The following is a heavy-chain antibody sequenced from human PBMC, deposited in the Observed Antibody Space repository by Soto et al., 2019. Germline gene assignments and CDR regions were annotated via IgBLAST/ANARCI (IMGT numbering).Heavy chain of an antibody. CDR3: AKDRGSGYPYYYYYGMDV. CDR2: ISWNSGSI. D-gene: IGHD3-3*01. CDR1: VFTFDDYA. V-gene: IGHV3-9*01. J-gene: IGHJ6*02. Sequence: LRLSCAASVFTFDDYAMHWVRQAPGKGLEWVSGISWNSGSIGYADSVKGRFTISRDNAKNSLYLQMNSLRAEDTALYYCAKDRGSGYPYYYYYGMDVWGQGTTVTVSS.